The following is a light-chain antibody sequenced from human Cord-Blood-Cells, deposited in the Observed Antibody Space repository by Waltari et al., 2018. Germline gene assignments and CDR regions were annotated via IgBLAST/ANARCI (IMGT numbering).Light chain of an antibody. CDR3: SSYTSSSTLV. CDR1: SSDVGGYND. V-gene: IGLV2-14*01. J-gene: IGLJ3*02. Sequence: QSALTQPASVSGSPGQSITISCTGTSSDVGGYNDVSWYQQHPGKAPKLMIYDVSKRPSGVSNRFSGSKSGNTASLTISGLQAEDEADYYCSSYTSSSTLVFGGGTKLT. CDR2: DVS.